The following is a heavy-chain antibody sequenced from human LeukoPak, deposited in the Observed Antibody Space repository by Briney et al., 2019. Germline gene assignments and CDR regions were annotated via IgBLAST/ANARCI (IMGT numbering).Heavy chain of an antibody. Sequence: SETLSLTCTVSGGSISSSSYYWGWIRQPPGKGLEWIGSIYYSGSTYYNPSLKSRVTISVDRSKNQFSLKLSSVTAADTAVYYCARVGGAVAGRRALNYNWFDPWGQGTLVTVSS. CDR1: GGSISSSSYY. D-gene: IGHD6-19*01. J-gene: IGHJ5*02. CDR2: IYYSGST. V-gene: IGHV4-39*07. CDR3: ARVGGAVAGRRALNYNWFDP.